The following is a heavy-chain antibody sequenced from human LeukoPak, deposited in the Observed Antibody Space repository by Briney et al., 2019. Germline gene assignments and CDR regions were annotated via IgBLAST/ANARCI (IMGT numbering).Heavy chain of an antibody. V-gene: IGHV3-74*03. CDR2: ISSDGSST. D-gene: IGHD4-11*01. J-gene: IGHJ4*02. CDR1: GFTFRNHW. CDR3: ARDQRVTGRPDIDY. Sequence: GRCLRLSCAASGFTFRNHWMHWVRQTPGKGLVWVSRISSDGSSTTYADSVKGRFTISRDNAKNTLYLQMNNLRAEDTAMYYCARDQRVTGRPDIDYWGQGTLVIVSS.